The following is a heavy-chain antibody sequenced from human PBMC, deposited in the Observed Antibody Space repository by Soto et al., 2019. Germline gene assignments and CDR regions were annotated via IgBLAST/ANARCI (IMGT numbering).Heavy chain of an antibody. D-gene: IGHD3-10*01. Sequence: PGGSLRLSCAASGFMFSTTDMSWVRQAPGKGLEWVTTIEGSGTITYYADSVRGRFTISRDNSKNTVYLQMDSLTADDTAVYYCVKNSGWFNSWGQGPPVTVSS. V-gene: IGHV3-23*01. J-gene: IGHJ5*01. CDR1: GFMFSTTD. CDR2: IEGSGTIT. CDR3: VKNSGWFNS.